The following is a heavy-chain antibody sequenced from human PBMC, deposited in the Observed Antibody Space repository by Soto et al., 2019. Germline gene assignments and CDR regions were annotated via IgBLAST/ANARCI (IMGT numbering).Heavy chain of an antibody. CDR2: IGADGDT. V-gene: IGHV3-13*01. CDR1: GFSFSSYD. CDR3: AKARLYYYYGMDV. Sequence: EVQLVESGGGLVQTGGSQRLSCEGSGFSFSSYDMHWVRQAAGKRLEWVAAIGADGDTYYSDSVKGRPTISRENTKNSLYLQMNSLRTGDTGVYHCAKARLYYYYGMDVWGQGTMVTVSS. J-gene: IGHJ6*02.